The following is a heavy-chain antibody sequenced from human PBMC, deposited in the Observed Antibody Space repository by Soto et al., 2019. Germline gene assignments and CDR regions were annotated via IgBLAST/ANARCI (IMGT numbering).Heavy chain of an antibody. CDR3: ASSSPGRFFSL. J-gene: IGHJ3*01. CDR1: GYTFTSYY. V-gene: IGHV1-46*03. CDR2: INPSGGST. Sequence: ASVKVSCKASGYTFTSYYKHWVRQAPGQGLEWMGIINPSGGSTSYAQKFQGRVTMTRDTSTSTVYMELSSLRSEDTAVYYCASSSPGRFFSLWGQGTMVTVSS. D-gene: IGHD3-3*01.